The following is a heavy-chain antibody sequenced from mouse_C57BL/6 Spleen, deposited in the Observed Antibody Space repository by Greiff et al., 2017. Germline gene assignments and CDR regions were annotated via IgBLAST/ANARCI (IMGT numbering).Heavy chain of an antibody. CDR2: IWSGGST. V-gene: IGHV2-4*01. J-gene: IGHJ1*03. D-gene: IGHD2-4*01. Sequence: QVQLKQSGPGLVQPSQCLSITCKASGFSLTSYGVHWVRQPPGKGLEWLGVIWSGGSTDYNAAFISRLSISTDNSKSQVFFKINSLQADDTAVYYCAKDRGDDYVVWYFGVWGTGTTVTVSS. CDR3: AKDRGDDYVVWYFGV. CDR1: GFSLTSYG.